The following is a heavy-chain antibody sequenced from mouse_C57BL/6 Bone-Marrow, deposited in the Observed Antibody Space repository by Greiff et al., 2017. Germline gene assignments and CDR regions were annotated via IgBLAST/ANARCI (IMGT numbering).Heavy chain of an antibody. CDR2: IWPGGGT. D-gene: IGHD1-1*01. CDR1: GFSLTSYA. V-gene: IGHV2-9-1*01. J-gene: IGHJ2*01. CDR3: AGNHLLYYYGGYFDY. Sequence: QVQLKESGPGLVAPSQSLSITCTVSGFSLTSYAISWVRQPPGKGLEWLGVIWPGGGTTYNSALKTRLGISTDNSTSQVFLKMNSLQTDDTARYYCAGNHLLYYYGGYFDYWGQGTTLTVSS.